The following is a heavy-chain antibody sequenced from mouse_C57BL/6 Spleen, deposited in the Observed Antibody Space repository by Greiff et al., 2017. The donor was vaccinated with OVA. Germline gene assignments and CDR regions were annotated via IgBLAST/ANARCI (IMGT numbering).Heavy chain of an antibody. J-gene: IGHJ2*01. CDR1: GYSFTGYF. CDR2: INPYNGDT. Sequence: EVKLQESGPELVKPGDSVKISCKASGYSFTGYFMNWVMQSHGKSLEWIGRINPYNGDTFYNQKFKGKATLTVDKSSSTAHMELRSLTSEDSAVYYCAKDSNYPYYFDYWGQGTTLTVSS. V-gene: IGHV1-20*01. D-gene: IGHD2-5*01. CDR3: AKDSNYPYYFDY.